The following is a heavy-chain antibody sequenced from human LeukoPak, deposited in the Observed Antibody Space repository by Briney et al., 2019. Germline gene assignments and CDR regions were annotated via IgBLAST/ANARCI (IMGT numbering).Heavy chain of an antibody. V-gene: IGHV3-7*01. CDR3: ARDQEGMATIYPGNWFDP. Sequence: GGSLRLSCAASGFTFSSYWMSWVRQAPGKGLEWVANIKQDGSEKYYVDSVKGRFTISRDNAKNSLYLQMNSLRAEDTAVYYCARDQEGMATIYPGNWFDPWGQGTLVTVSS. D-gene: IGHD5-24*01. J-gene: IGHJ5*02. CDR2: IKQDGSEK. CDR1: GFTFSSYW.